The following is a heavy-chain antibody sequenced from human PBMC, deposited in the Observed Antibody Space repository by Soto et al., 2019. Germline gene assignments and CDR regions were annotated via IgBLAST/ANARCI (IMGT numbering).Heavy chain of an antibody. Sequence: SETLSLTCIVSGASMSDYHGSWIRQSPGKGLEHIGYLHSSGFAEYNPSLKSRLTISMDTSKNQFSLRLSSLTAADTAIYYCERSGHTFVGAVWGQGILVTVSS. CDR1: GASMSDYH. CDR2: LHSSGFA. CDR3: ERSGHTFVGAV. J-gene: IGHJ4*02. D-gene: IGHD1-26*01. V-gene: IGHV4-59*01.